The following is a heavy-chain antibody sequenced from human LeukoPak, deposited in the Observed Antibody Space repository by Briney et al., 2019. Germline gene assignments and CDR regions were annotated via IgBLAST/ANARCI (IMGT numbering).Heavy chain of an antibody. J-gene: IGHJ3*02. CDR2: INHSGST. CDR1: GGSFSGYY. Sequence: PSETLSLTCAVYGGSFSGYYWSWIRQPPGEGLEWIGEINHSGSTNYNPSLKSRVTISVDTSKNQFSLELSSVTAADTAVYYCARIAAADPVAFDIWGQGTMVTVSS. V-gene: IGHV4-34*01. CDR3: ARIAAADPVAFDI. D-gene: IGHD6-13*01.